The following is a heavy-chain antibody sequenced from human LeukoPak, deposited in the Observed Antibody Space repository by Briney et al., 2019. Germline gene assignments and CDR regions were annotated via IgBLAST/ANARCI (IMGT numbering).Heavy chain of an antibody. J-gene: IGHJ5*02. CDR3: ARGARYYLNWFDP. V-gene: IGHV4-34*01. D-gene: IGHD3-22*01. CDR2: INHSGST. Sequence: PSETLSLTCAVYGGSFSGYYWSWIRQPPGKGLEWIGEINHSGSTNYNPSLKSRGTISVDTSKNQFSLKLSSVTAADTAVYYWARGARYYLNWFDPWGQGTLVTVSS. CDR1: GGSFSGYY.